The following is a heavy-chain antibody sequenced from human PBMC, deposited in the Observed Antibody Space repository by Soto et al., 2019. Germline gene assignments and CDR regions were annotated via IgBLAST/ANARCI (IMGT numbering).Heavy chain of an antibody. CDR1: GGSVSSSSYY. V-gene: IGHV4-39*02. CDR2: VYYSGST. CDR3: AREIAVAGTIIKTPFYSPYYFDY. J-gene: IGHJ4*02. D-gene: IGHD6-19*01. Sequence: SETLSLTCTVSGGSVSSSSYYWGWVRQPPGKGLEWIGSVYYSGSTYYNPSLESRVTISVDKSKNQFSLKLSSVTAADTAVYYCAREIAVAGTIIKTPFYSPYYFDYWGQGTLVTVSS.